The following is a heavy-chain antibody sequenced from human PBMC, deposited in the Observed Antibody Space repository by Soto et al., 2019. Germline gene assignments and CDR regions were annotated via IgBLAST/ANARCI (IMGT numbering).Heavy chain of an antibody. J-gene: IGHJ4*02. Sequence: SETLSLTCAVYGGSFSGYYWSWIRQPPGKGLEWIGEIFHSGSTTYNPSLRSRVTISLDKSENQFSLKVTSLTAADTAVYYCASRDPGTSVDYWGQGTLVTVSS. V-gene: IGHV4-34*12. D-gene: IGHD1-7*01. CDR1: GGSFSGYY. CDR3: ASRDPGTSVDY. CDR2: IFHSGST.